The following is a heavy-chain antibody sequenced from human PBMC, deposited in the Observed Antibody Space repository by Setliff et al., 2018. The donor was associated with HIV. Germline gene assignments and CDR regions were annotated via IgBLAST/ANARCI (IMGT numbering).Heavy chain of an antibody. Sequence: GGSLRLSCAASGFTFSTYWMNWVRQAPGKGLEWVANIKQDGSEIYYADSVKGRFTISRDNSKNTLYLQMNSLRAEDTAVYYCAKNLYRSGWSPLDYWGQGTLVTVSS. CDR3: AKNLYRSGWSPLDY. J-gene: IGHJ4*02. D-gene: IGHD6-13*01. CDR1: GFTFSTYW. V-gene: IGHV3-7*01. CDR2: IKQDGSEI.